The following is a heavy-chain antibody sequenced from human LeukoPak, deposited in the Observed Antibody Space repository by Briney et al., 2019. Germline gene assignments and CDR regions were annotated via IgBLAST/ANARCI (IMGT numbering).Heavy chain of an antibody. D-gene: IGHD1-26*01. Sequence: GRPLRLSCAASGFTFSSYGMHWVRQAPGKGLEWVAVISYDGSNKYYADSVKGRFTISRDNSKNTLYLQMNSLRAEDTAVYYCAKGIGVRGSYYGYFDYWGQGTLVTVSS. CDR1: GFTFSSYG. CDR3: AKGIGVRGSYYGYFDY. V-gene: IGHV3-30*18. CDR2: ISYDGSNK. J-gene: IGHJ4*02.